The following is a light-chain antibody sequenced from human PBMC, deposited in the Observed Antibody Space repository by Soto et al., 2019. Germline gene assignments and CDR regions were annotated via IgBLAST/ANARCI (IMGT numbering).Light chain of an antibody. CDR1: SSDVGGYNY. Sequence: QSVLTQPAPVSGSPGHSIAISCTGTSSDVGGYNYVSWYQQLPGKAPKLLISEVSNRPSGGSHRFSGSKSGNTASLTISGLQAEDEADYYCSSYRTSGPFVFGTGTKVTVL. V-gene: IGLV2-14*01. J-gene: IGLJ1*01. CDR3: SSYRTSGPFV. CDR2: EVS.